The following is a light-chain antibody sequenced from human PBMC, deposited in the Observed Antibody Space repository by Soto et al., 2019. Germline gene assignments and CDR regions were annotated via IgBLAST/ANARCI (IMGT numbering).Light chain of an antibody. CDR1: QSISSW. V-gene: IGKV1-5*01. CDR2: DAS. J-gene: IGKJ3*01. CDR3: QQYNSYPVT. Sequence: DIQRTQSPSTLSASVGDRVTITCRASQSISSWLAWYQQKPGKAPRLLIYDASSLESGVPSRFSGSGSGTEFTLTISSLQPDDFATYYCQQYNSYPVTFGPGTKVDIK.